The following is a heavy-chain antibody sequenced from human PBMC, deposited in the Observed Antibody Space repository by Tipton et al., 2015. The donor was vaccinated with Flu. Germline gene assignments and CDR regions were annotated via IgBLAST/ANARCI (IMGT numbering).Heavy chain of an antibody. CDR1: GFTFSSYE. CDR2: ISSSGSTI. Sequence: SLRLSCAASGFTFSSYEMNWVRQAPGKGLEWVSYISSSGSTIYYADSAKGRFTISRDNAKNSLYLQMNSLRAEDTAVYYCAREPPMGYFDWLRAFDIWGQGTMVTVSS. D-gene: IGHD3-9*01. V-gene: IGHV3-48*03. J-gene: IGHJ3*02. CDR3: AREPPMGYFDWLRAFDI.